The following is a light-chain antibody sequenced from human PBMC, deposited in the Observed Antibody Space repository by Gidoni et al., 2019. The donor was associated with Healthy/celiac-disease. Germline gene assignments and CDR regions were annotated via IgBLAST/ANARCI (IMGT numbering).Light chain of an antibody. CDR3: QQYGSSIT. V-gene: IGKV3-20*01. J-gene: IGKJ5*01. CDR2: GAS. CDR1: QSVSSSY. Sequence: EIVLTQSPGTLSLSPGERATLSCRASQSVSSSYLAWYQQKPGQAPRLLIYGASSRATGIPERFSGSGSGTDFTLLISRLEPEDFAVYYGQQYGSSITFGQGTRLEIK.